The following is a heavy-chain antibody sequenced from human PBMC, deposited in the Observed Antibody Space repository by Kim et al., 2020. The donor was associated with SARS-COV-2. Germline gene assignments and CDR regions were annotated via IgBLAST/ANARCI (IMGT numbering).Heavy chain of an antibody. CDR1: GYTFTSYA. V-gene: IGHV1-3*01. CDR2: INAGNGNT. J-gene: IGHJ4*02. Sequence: ASVKVSCKASGYTFTSYAMHWVRQAPGQRLEWMGWINAGNGNTKYSQKFQGRVTITRDTSASTAYMELSSLRSEDTAVYYCARLAPYSSSWGPDFDYWGQGTLVTVSS. D-gene: IGHD6-13*01. CDR3: ARLAPYSSSWGPDFDY.